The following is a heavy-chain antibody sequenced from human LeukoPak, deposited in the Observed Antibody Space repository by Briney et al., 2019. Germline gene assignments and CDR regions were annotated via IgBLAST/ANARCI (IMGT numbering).Heavy chain of an antibody. D-gene: IGHD6-19*01. CDR2: MNPNSGNT. V-gene: IGHV1-8*01. CDR1: GYTFTSSD. J-gene: IGHJ6*02. Sequence: ASVNVSCKASGYTFTSSDINWVRQATGQGLEWMGWMNPNSGNTGYAQKFQGKVTMTRNTSISTAYMELSSLRSEDTAVYYCASQGPLPGGYSSGWCWWGGTTNYYYGMDVWGQGTTVTVSS. CDR3: ASQGPLPGGYSSGWCWWGGTTNYYYGMDV.